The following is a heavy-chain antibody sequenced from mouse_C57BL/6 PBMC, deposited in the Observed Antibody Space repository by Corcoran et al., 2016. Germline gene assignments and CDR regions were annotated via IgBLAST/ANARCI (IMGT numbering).Heavy chain of an antibody. J-gene: IGHJ3*01. CDR3: ARGYGNYGWFAY. CDR1: GYSITSGYY. Sequence: DVQLQESGPGLVKPSQSLSLTCSVTGYSITSGYYWNWIRQFPGNKLEWMGYISYDGSNNYNPSLKNRISITRDTSKNQFFLKLNSVTTEDTATYYCARGYGNYGWFAYWGQGTLVTVSA. V-gene: IGHV3-6*01. CDR2: ISYDGSN. D-gene: IGHD2-1*01.